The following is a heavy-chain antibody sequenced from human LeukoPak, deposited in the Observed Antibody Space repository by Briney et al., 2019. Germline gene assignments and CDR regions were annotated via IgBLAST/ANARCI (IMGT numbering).Heavy chain of an antibody. CDR1: GGSFSGYY. Sequence: SETLSLTCAVYGGSFSGYYWSWIRQPPGKGLEWIGEINHSGSTNYNPSLKSRVTISVDTSKNQFSLKLSSVTAAGTAVYYCARGTVVVPAAIYWFDPWGQGTLVTVSS. CDR2: INHSGST. D-gene: IGHD2-2*02. CDR3: ARGTVVVPAAIYWFDP. V-gene: IGHV4-34*01. J-gene: IGHJ5*02.